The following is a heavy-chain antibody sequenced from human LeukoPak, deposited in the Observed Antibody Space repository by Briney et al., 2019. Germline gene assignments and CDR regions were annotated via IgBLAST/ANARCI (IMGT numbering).Heavy chain of an antibody. V-gene: IGHV4-39*01. CDR2: VYYSGST. CDR1: GGSISSSSYY. Sequence: SETLSLTCTVSGGSISSSSYYWGWIRQPPGKGLEWSGSVYYSGSTYYNPSLKSRVTISVDTSKNQFSLKLSSVTAADTAVYYCARHNNRVAGANDYWGQGTLVTVSS. CDR3: ARHNNRVAGANDY. D-gene: IGHD6-19*01. J-gene: IGHJ4*02.